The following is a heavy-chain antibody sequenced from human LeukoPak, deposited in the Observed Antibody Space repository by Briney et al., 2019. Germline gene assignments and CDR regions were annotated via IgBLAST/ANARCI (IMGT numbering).Heavy chain of an antibody. CDR1: GFTFSGSA. Sequence: GGSLKLSCAASGFTFSGSAMHWVRQAPGKGLEWVSYISSSSSTIYYADSVKGRFTISRDNAKNSLYLQMNSLRAEDTAVYYCARGSTYYDSSGQVPFDYWGQGTLVTVSS. J-gene: IGHJ4*02. V-gene: IGHV3-48*01. CDR2: ISSSSSTI. CDR3: ARGSTYYDSSGQVPFDY. D-gene: IGHD3-22*01.